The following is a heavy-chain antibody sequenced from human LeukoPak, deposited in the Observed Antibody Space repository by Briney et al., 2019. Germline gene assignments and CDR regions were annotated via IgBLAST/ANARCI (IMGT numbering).Heavy chain of an antibody. D-gene: IGHD5-18*01. J-gene: IGHJ5*02. CDR3: AKRRSGYSYYDWFDP. Sequence: GGSLRLSCAASGFTFSSYSMNWVRQAPGKGLEWVSYISSSSSTIYYADSVKGRFTISRDNSKNTLYLQMNSLRAEDTAVYYCAKRRSGYSYYDWFDPWGQGTLVTVSS. V-gene: IGHV3-48*01. CDR2: ISSSSSTI. CDR1: GFTFSSYS.